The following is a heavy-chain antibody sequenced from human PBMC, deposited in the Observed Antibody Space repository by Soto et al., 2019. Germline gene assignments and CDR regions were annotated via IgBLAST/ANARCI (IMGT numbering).Heavy chain of an antibody. V-gene: IGHV1-3*01. CDR2: INAGNGNT. CDR1: GYTFTSYA. CDR3: ARIGGGYDWVAPGDY. J-gene: IGHJ4*02. Sequence: QVQLVQSGAEVKKPGASVKVSCKASGYTFTSYAMHWVRQAPGQRLEWMGWINAGNGNTKYSQKFQGRVTITRDTSASPAYVEVSSLSPEDRAVYYCARIGGGYDWVAPGDYWGQGTLVTVSS. D-gene: IGHD5-12*01.